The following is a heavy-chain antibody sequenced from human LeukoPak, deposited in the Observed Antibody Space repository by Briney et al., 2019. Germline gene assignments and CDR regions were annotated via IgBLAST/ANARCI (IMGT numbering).Heavy chain of an antibody. Sequence: SETLSLTCTVSGGSISSYYWSWIRQPPGKGLEWIGYIYYSGSTNYNPSLKSRVTISVHTSKNQFSLKLSSVTAADTAVYYCASLMITFGGVIPYAFDIWGQGTMVTVSS. CDR1: GGSISSYY. CDR3: ASLMITFGGVIPYAFDI. J-gene: IGHJ3*02. D-gene: IGHD3-16*02. CDR2: IYYSGST. V-gene: IGHV4-59*01.